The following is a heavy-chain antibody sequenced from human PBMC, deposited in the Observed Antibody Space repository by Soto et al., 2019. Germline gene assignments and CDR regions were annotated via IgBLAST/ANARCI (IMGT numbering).Heavy chain of an antibody. V-gene: IGHV4-30-2*01. D-gene: IGHD3-9*01. CDR2: IYHSGST. CDR3: ARGGDILTENWFDP. J-gene: IGHJ5*02. Sequence: SETLSLTCTVSGGSISSGDYSWSWIRQPPGKGLEWIGYIYHSGSTYYNPSLKSRVTISVDRSKNQFSLKLSSVTAADTAVYYCARGGDILTENWFDPWGQGTLVTVSS. CDR1: GGSISSGDYS.